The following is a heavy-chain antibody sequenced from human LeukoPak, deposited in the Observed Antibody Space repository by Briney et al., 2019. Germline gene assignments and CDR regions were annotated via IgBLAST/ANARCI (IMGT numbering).Heavy chain of an antibody. CDR3: ARGVTYCGGDCYGY. Sequence: SVKVSCKASGGSFSSYAISWVRQAPGQGLEWMGGIIPIFGTANYAQRFQGRVTITADESTSTAYMEVSSLRSEDTAVYYCARGVTYCGGDCYGYWGQGSLVTVSS. CDR1: GGSFSSYA. D-gene: IGHD2-21*01. CDR2: IIPIFGTA. V-gene: IGHV1-69*13. J-gene: IGHJ4*02.